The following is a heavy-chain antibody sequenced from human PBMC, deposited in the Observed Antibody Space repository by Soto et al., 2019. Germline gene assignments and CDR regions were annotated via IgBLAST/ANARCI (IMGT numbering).Heavy chain of an antibody. CDR2: INPDGNVG. Sequence: EVQLLGSGGGLVQPGGSLRLSCVGSGFPFSTYWMNWVRQAPGKGLEWVANINPDGNVGTYVDSVRGRFTTSRDNAKNSLHLQMNSLRADDTAVYFCAGWGGHDYNYWGQGIMVTVSS. J-gene: IGHJ4*02. V-gene: IGHV3-7*03. D-gene: IGHD4-4*01. CDR1: GFPFSTYW. CDR3: AGWGGHDYNY.